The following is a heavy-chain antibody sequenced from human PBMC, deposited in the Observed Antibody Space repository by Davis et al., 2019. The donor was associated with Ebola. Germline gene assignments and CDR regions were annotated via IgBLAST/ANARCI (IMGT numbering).Heavy chain of an antibody. J-gene: IGHJ3*02. CDR2: IYYSGST. D-gene: IGHD2-2*01. CDR3: ARGRYCSSTSCFPSGPFDI. Sequence: PSETLSLTCTVSGGSISSYYWSWIRQPPGKGLEWIGYIYYSGSTNYNPSLKSRVTISVDTSKNQFSLKLSSVTAADTAVYYCARGRYCSSTSCFPSGPFDIWGQGTMVTVSS. CDR1: GGSISSYY. V-gene: IGHV4-59*12.